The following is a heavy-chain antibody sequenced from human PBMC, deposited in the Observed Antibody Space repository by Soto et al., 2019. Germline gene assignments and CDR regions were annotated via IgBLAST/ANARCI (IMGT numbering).Heavy chain of an antibody. CDR2: VYSTGTI. V-gene: IGHV4-4*07. CDR1: GDFISYYS. Sequence: LSLTCTVSGDFISYYSWAWIRQSAGKGLEWIGRVYSTGTIFYNPSLKSRATMSVDTSKNQFSLKLTSVNAADTAVYYCARDSSGYDSYFQHWGQGTLVTVSS. CDR3: ARDSSGYDSYFQH. D-gene: IGHD5-12*01. J-gene: IGHJ1*01.